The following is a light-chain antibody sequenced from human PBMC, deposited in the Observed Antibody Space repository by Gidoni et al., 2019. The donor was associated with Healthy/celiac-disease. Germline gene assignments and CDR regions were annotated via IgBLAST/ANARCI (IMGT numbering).Light chain of an antibody. J-gene: IGLJ3*02. CDR1: SSDVGRYNY. CDR3: CSYAGSLWV. V-gene: IGLV2-11*01. Sequence: QSALPQPRSVSGSPGQSVTISCTGNSSDVGRYNYVSWYQQHPGKAPKLMIYDVSKRPSGVPDRFSGSKSGNTASLTISGLQAEDEADYYCCSYAGSLWVFGGGTKLTVL. CDR2: DVS.